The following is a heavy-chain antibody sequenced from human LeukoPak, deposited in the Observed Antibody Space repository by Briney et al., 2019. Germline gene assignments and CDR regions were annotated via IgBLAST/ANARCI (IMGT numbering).Heavy chain of an antibody. CDR2: ISYSGST. D-gene: IGHD2-2*02. CDR1: GGSISSGDYY. V-gene: IGHV4-30-4*01. Sequence: SQTLSLTCTVSGGSISSGDYYWSWIRQPPGKGLEWIGYISYSGSTYYNPSLKSRVTTSVDTSKNQFSLKLSSVTAADTAVYYCARAQSEYQLLYGAFDIWGQGTMVTVSS. CDR3: ARAQSEYQLLYGAFDI. J-gene: IGHJ3*02.